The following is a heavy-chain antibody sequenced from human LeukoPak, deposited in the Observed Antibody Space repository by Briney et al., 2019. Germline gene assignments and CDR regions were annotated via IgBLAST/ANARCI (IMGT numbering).Heavy chain of an antibody. CDR3: ARDRAMDY. V-gene: IGHV1-2*06. CDR2: INPNSGGT. CDR1: GYTFTVYY. J-gene: IGHJ4*02. Sequence: GASVTVSFTASGYTFTVYYIHWVRQAPGQGLEWMGRINPNSGGTDYAQKFQGRVTMTRDTSINTAYMELSRLRSDDTAVYYCARDRAMDYWGQGALVTVSS.